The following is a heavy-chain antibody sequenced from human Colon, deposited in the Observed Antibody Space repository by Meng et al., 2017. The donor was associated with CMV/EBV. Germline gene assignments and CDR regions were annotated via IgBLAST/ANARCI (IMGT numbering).Heavy chain of an antibody. CDR3: ARDIGRFCTGGNCYARPYLYDLDV. CDR1: GFTFSSYW. D-gene: IGHD2-15*01. CDR2: INSDGSST. Sequence: GESLKISCAASGFTFSSYWMHWVRQAPGKGLVWVSRINSDGSSTSYADSVKGRFTISRDNAKNTLYLQMNSLRADDTAVYYCARDIGRFCTGGNCYARPYLYDLDVWGQGTTVTVSS. V-gene: IGHV3-74*01. J-gene: IGHJ6*02.